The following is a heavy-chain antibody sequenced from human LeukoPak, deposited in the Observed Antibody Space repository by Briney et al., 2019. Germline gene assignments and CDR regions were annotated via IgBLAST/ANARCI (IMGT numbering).Heavy chain of an antibody. CDR3: AATYYYDGSGDY. J-gene: IGHJ4*02. CDR1: GFTFSTYE. Sequence: PGGSLRLSCAASGFTFSTYEMNWVRQAPGKGLEWVSHISSTGSNIYYADSVKGRFTISRDNAKNSLYLLMNSLRTEDTAVYYCAATYYYDGSGDYWGQGTLVTVSS. V-gene: IGHV3-48*03. D-gene: IGHD3-22*01. CDR2: ISSTGSNI.